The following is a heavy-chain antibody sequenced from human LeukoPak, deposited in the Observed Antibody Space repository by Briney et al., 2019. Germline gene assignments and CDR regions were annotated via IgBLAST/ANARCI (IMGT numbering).Heavy chain of an antibody. Sequence: GRSLRLSCVVSGFSLSNYAMSWVRQAPGKGLEWVSAISGSGGSTYYADSVKGRFTISRDNSKNTLYLQMNSLRAEDTAVYYCAKVRRIYYLDYWGQGTLVTVSS. CDR2: ISGSGGST. V-gene: IGHV3-23*01. CDR3: AKVRRIYYLDY. CDR1: GFSLSNYA. J-gene: IGHJ4*02. D-gene: IGHD5-12*01.